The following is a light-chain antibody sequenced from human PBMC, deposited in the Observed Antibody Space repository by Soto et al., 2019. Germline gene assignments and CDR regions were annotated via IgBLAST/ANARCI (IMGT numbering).Light chain of an antibody. V-gene: IGKV3-20*01. CDR1: QSVSSNY. CDR2: GAS. Sequence: EIVLTQSPGTLSLSPGDRATLSCRASQSVSSNYLAWYQQKPGQAPRLLIYGASSRATGIPDRFSGSGSGTDFTLTISRLEPEDFAVCYCQRYGTSLPLTFGGGTKVEIK. CDR3: QRYGTSLPLT. J-gene: IGKJ4*01.